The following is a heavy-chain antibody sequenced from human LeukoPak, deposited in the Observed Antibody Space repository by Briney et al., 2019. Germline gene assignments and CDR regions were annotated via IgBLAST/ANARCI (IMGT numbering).Heavy chain of an antibody. Sequence: PGGSLRLSCADSGFTFSSYAMSWFRQAPGKGLEWVSAISGSGGSTYYADSVKGRFTISRDNSKNTLYLQMNSLRAEDTAVYYCAKDEAITMIVVVNYFDYWGQGTLVTVSS. D-gene: IGHD3-22*01. CDR1: GFTFSSYA. CDR2: ISGSGGST. J-gene: IGHJ4*02. V-gene: IGHV3-23*01. CDR3: AKDEAITMIVVVNYFDY.